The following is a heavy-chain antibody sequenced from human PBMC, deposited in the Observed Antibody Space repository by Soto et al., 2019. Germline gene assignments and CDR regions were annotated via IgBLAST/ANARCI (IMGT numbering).Heavy chain of an antibody. V-gene: IGHV1-3*01. D-gene: IGHD3-22*01. CDR3: ARTYYYESSGSMAYTFDF. CDR2: IIAGNGNT. Sequence: GASVKVSCKASGYTSTNFGVHWVRQAPGQSLEWMGWIIAGNGNTKYSQKFQGRVTITRDTSATTVYMELGSLISEDTAVYYCARTYYYESSGSMAYTFDFWGQGTLVTVSS. CDR1: GYTSTNFG. J-gene: IGHJ4*02.